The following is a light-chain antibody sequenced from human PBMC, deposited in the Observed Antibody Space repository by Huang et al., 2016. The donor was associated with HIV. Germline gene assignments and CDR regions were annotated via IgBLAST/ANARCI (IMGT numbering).Light chain of an antibody. CDR2: AAS. CDR1: QIIGSY. V-gene: IGKV1-39*01. CDR3: QQSYSTPPI. J-gene: IGKJ3*01. Sequence: DIQMTQSPSTLSASVGDSITITCRASQIIGSYGNWYQQKPGNAPKVLIYAASILQSGVPSRFRGSGSGTDFTRTISSLQPEDFATYYCQQSYSTPPIFGPGTKVDIK.